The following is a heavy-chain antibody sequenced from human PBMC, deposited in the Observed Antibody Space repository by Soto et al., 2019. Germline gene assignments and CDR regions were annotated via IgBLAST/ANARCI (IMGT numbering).Heavy chain of an antibody. CDR2: IYYSGST. J-gene: IGHJ4*02. CDR1: GGSISSYY. CDR3: ARHEGIAAAGDY. D-gene: IGHD6-13*01. Sequence: SETLSLTCTVSGGSISSYYWSWIRQPPGKGLEWIGYIYYSGSTNYNPSLKSRVTISVDTSKNQFSLKLSSVTAADTAVYYCARHEGIAAAGDYWGQGTLVTVSS. V-gene: IGHV4-59*08.